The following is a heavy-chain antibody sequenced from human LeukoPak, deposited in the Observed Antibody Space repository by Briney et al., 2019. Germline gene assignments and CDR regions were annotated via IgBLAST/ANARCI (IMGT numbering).Heavy chain of an antibody. CDR3: ARGTHYYDSSGYWEY. J-gene: IGHJ4*02. CDR2: IGGSGGST. D-gene: IGHD3-22*01. V-gene: IGHV3-23*01. CDR1: GLTFSYYA. Sequence: GGSLRLSCAASGLTFSYYAMSCVRQAPGGGLVWVSSIGGSGGSTFYADSVKGPFTISRDNSKNTLYLQMNSLRAEDTAVYYCARGTHYYDSSGYWEYWGQGTLVTVSS.